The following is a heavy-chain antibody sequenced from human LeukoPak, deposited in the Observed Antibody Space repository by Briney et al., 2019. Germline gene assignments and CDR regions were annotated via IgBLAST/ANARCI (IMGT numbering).Heavy chain of an antibody. CDR3: ARDGGAGDYSTFFDY. Sequence: PSETLSLTCIVSGGSISNYYWSWIRQPPGKGLEWIGRIYSSGSTNYNPSLKSRLTMSVDTSKNQFSLRLSSVTAADTGVYYCARDGGAGDYSTFFDYWGQGTLVTVSS. D-gene: IGHD4-11*01. V-gene: IGHV4-4*07. CDR1: GGSISNYY. J-gene: IGHJ4*02. CDR2: IYSSGST.